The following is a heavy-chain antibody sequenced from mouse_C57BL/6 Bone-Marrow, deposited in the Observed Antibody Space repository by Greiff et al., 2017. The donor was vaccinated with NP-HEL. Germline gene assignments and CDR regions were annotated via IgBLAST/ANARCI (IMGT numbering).Heavy chain of an antibody. CDR3: AREIYYYGSSPFDS. V-gene: IGHV1-7*01. D-gene: IGHD1-1*01. CDR2: INPSSGYT. J-gene: IGHJ2*01. Sequence: QVQLKESGAELAKPGASVKLSCKASGYTFTSYWMHWVKQRPGQGLEWIGYINPSSGYTKYNQKFKDKATLTADKSSITAYMQLSSLTYEDSAFYYCAREIYYYGSSPFDSWGQGTTLTVSS. CDR1: GYTFTSYW.